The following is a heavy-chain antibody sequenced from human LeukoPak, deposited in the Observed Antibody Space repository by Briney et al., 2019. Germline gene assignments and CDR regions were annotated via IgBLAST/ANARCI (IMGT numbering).Heavy chain of an antibody. Sequence: GGSLRLSCSASGFTFSSYAMHWVRQAPGKGLENVSAISSNGGRTNYADSVKGRFTISRDNSKNTLYLQMNSLRAEDTAVYYCAREGRGYSYAFEYWGQGTLVTVSS. CDR1: GFTFSSYA. V-gene: IGHV3-64*04. CDR3: AREGRGYSYAFEY. D-gene: IGHD5-18*01. CDR2: ISSNGGRT. J-gene: IGHJ4*02.